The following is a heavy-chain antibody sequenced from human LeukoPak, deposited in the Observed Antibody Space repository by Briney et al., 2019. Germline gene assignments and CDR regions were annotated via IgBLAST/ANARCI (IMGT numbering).Heavy chain of an antibody. J-gene: IGHJ6*03. CDR3: AREGSGYSYFYYIYA. Sequence: GGSLRLSCAASGFTVSSNYMSWVRQAPGKGLEWVSVIYSAGYTYYADSVKGRFTISRDNSKNRVYLQMNSLKTEDTAVYYCAREGSGYSYFYYIYAWGKGTTVTVSS. CDR1: GFTVSSNY. V-gene: IGHV3-66*02. D-gene: IGHD3-3*01. CDR2: IYSAGYT.